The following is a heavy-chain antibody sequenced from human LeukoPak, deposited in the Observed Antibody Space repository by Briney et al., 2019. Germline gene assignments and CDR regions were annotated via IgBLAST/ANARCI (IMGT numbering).Heavy chain of an antibody. CDR2: ISDDGSNK. CDR1: GFTVSSYE. Sequence: GGSLRLSCAASGFTVSSYEMNWVRQAPGKGLEWVAVISDDGSNKYYADSVKGRFTISRDNAKNSLYLQMNSLRAEDTAVYYCAELGITMIGGVWGKGTTVTISS. J-gene: IGHJ6*04. D-gene: IGHD3-10*02. V-gene: IGHV3-30*18. CDR3: AELGITMIGGV.